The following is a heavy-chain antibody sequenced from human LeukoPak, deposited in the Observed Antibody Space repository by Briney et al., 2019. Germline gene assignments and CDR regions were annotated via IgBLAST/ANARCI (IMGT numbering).Heavy chain of an antibody. CDR3: ARDYYGSGAFDI. Sequence: SETLSLTCTVSGGSISSYYWSWIRQPPGKGLEWNGYIYYSGSTNYNPSLKSRVTISVDTSKNQFSLKLSSVTAADTAVYYCARDYYGSGAFDIWGQGTMVTVSS. D-gene: IGHD3-10*01. J-gene: IGHJ3*02. CDR2: IYYSGST. CDR1: GGSISSYY. V-gene: IGHV4-59*01.